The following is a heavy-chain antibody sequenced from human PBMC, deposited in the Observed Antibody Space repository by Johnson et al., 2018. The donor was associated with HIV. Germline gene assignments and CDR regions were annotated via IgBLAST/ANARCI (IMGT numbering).Heavy chain of an antibody. D-gene: IGHD6-19*01. CDR2: INWNGGST. J-gene: IGHJ3*02. CDR1: GFTLDDHG. Sequence: VKLVESGGGLVKPGGSLRLSCVGSGFTLDDHGMAWVRQAPGKGLEWVTGINWNGGSTGYADSVKDRFTVSRDSSKNTLYLQMNSLRAADTAVYFCARGIAVGNWVDIWGQGTMVTVSS. V-gene: IGHV3-20*04. CDR3: ARGIAVGNWVDI.